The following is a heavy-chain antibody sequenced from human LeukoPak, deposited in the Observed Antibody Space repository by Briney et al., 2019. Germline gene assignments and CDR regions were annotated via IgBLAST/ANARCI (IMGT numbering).Heavy chain of an antibody. Sequence: PGGSLRLSCAASGFTFSSYAMHWVRQAPGKGLEWVAVISYDGSNKYYADSVKGRFTISRDNSKNTLYLQMNSLRAEDTALYYCAKAINRIAVAGGDWYFDLWGRGTLVTVSS. CDR1: GFTFSSYA. J-gene: IGHJ2*01. V-gene: IGHV3-30-3*01. CDR2: ISYDGSNK. CDR3: AKAINRIAVAGGDWYFDL. D-gene: IGHD6-19*01.